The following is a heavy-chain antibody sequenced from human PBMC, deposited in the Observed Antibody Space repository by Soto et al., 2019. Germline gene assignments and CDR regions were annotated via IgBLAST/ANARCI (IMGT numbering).Heavy chain of an antibody. CDR1: GGSISSYY. Sequence: SETLSLTCTVSGGSISSYYWSWIRPPPGKGLEWIGYIYYSGSTNYNPSLKSRVTISVDTSKNQFSLKLSSVSAADTAVYYCARDVSIYDYVWGSYRRSDAFDIWGQGTMVT. V-gene: IGHV4-59*01. CDR2: IYYSGST. CDR3: ARDVSIYDYVWGSYRRSDAFDI. J-gene: IGHJ3*02. D-gene: IGHD3-16*01.